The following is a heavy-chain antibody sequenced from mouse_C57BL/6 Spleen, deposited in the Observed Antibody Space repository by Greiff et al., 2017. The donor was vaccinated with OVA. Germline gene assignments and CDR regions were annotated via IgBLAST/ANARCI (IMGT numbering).Heavy chain of an antibody. CDR2: ISNGGGST. Sequence: EVKLVESGGGLVQPGGSLKLSCAASGFTFSDYYMYWVRQTPEKRLEWVAYISNGGGSTYYPDTVKGRFTISRDNAKNTLYLQMSRLKSEDTAMYYCARQYYGSSYVAMDYWGQGTSVTVSS. J-gene: IGHJ4*01. D-gene: IGHD1-1*01. CDR3: ARQYYGSSYVAMDY. CDR1: GFTFSDYY. V-gene: IGHV5-12*01.